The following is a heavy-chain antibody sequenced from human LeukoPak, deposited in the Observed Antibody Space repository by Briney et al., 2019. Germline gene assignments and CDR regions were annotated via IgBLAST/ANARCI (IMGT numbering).Heavy chain of an antibody. CDR2: ISSSGSTI. D-gene: IGHD1-26*01. CDR1: GFTFSSYE. CDR3: ARDPYSGSYVDYYYYYYMDV. J-gene: IGHJ6*03. V-gene: IGHV3-48*03. Sequence: GGSLRLSCAASGFTFSSYEMNWVRQAPGKGLEWVSYISSSGSTIYYADSVKGRFTISRDNAKNSLYLQINSLRAEDTAVYYCARDPYSGSYVDYYYYYYMDVWGKGTTVTISS.